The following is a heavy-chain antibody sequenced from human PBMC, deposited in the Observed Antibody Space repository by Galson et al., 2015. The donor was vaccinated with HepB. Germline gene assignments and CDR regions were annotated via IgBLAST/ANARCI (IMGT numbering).Heavy chain of an antibody. V-gene: IGHV3-7*03. CDR2: IKQDGSEK. CDR1: GFTFSSYW. CDR3: ARGGGGCSSTSCYIGWYFDL. Sequence: SLRLSCAASGFTFSSYWMSWVRQAPGKGLEWVANIKQDGSEKYYVDSVKGRFTISRDNAKNSLYLQMNSLRAVDTAVYYCARGGGGCSSTSCYIGWYFDLWGRGTLATVSS. D-gene: IGHD2-2*02. J-gene: IGHJ2*01.